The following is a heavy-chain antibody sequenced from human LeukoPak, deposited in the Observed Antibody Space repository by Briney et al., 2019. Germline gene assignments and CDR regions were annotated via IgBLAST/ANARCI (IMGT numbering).Heavy chain of an antibody. D-gene: IGHD3-22*01. Sequence: SETLSLTCTVSGDSISSSSYYWVWLRQPPGKGLEWIATIHYTGSTYYNPSLKSRVTISVDTSKNQFSLKLSSVTAADTAVYYCARQSASDYYDSSDSFDYWGQGTLVTVSS. J-gene: IGHJ4*02. CDR2: IHYTGST. CDR1: GDSISSSSYY. V-gene: IGHV4-39*01. CDR3: ARQSASDYYDSSDSFDY.